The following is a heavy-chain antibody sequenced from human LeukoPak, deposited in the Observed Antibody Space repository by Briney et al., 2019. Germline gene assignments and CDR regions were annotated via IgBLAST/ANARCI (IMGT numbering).Heavy chain of an antibody. CDR3: ARVGGDFGNDY. CDR2: VYHTGST. Sequence: SETLSLTCAVPGGSISSSDWWSWVRQPPGKGLEWTGEVYHTGSTNYNPSLKSRVTISVDKSKNQFSLKLSSVTAADTAVYYCARVGGDFGNDYWGQGTLVTVSS. J-gene: IGHJ4*02. D-gene: IGHD3-16*01. CDR1: GGSISSSDW. V-gene: IGHV4-4*02.